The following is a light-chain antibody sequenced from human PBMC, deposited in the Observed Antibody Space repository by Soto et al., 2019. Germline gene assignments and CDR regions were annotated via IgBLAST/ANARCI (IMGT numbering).Light chain of an antibody. CDR2: DAS. CDR3: HQYGGSPGT. CDR1: QSVSSNY. J-gene: IGKJ1*01. V-gene: IGKV3-20*01. Sequence: EIVLKQSPGTLSLSPGERATLSCRASQSVSSNYLAGYQQRPGQAPRLLIYDASSRATGVPDRFSGSGSGTDFTLTSSRLEPEDFAVYYCHQYGGSPGTLGQGTKVDIK.